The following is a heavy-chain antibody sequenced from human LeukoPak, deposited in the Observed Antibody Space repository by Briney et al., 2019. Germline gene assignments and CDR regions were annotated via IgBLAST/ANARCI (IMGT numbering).Heavy chain of an antibody. CDR3: ARDDWDYGDYGGWFDP. CDR1: GFTFSSYA. CDR2: ISGSGGST. D-gene: IGHD4-17*01. J-gene: IGHJ5*02. Sequence: GGSLRLSCAASGFTFSSYAMSWVRQAPGKGLEWVSAISGSGGSTYYADSVKGRFTISRDNAKNSLYLQMNSLRAEDTAVYYCARDDWDYGDYGGWFDPWGQGTLVTVSS. V-gene: IGHV3-23*01.